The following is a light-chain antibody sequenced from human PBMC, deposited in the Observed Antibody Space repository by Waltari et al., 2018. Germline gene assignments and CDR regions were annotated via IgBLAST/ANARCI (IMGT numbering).Light chain of an antibody. CDR3: AAWDDSLSAYV. V-gene: IGLV1-47*01. J-gene: IGLJ1*01. CDR1: NSNIGRNS. Sequence: QSVVTQPPSTSGTPGQRVTISCSGSNSNIGRNSVYWYQQLPGTAPTRVIYRVNQRSAWVSDLVSGSMSGTSGSLAISGLRSEDEADYYCAAWDDSLSAYVFGTGTKVTVL. CDR2: RVN.